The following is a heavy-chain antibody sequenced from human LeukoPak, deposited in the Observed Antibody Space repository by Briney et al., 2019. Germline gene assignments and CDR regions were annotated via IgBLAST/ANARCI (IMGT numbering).Heavy chain of an antibody. J-gene: IGHJ6*02. CDR2: INCQWSHI. CDR3: ARAVLRFSPCGMDV. D-gene: IGHD3-3*01. V-gene: IGHV3-21*01. Sequence: GVSVRLSCAASGFTFSSYSMNWVRQAPGKGLEWVSSINCQWSHIYYADSVKGRVTISRDNAKNSLYLQMNSLRAEDTAVYYCARAVLRFSPCGMDVWGQGTTVTVSS. CDR1: GFTFSSYS.